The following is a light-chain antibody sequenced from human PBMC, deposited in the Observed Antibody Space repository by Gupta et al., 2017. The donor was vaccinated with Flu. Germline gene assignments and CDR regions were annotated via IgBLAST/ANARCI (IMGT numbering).Light chain of an antibody. CDR2: GVS. Sequence: EIVMTQSLATLSVSPGERATLSCRASQNVRNNFLAWYQQKPGQAPRLLMHGVSTRATGIPARFSGSGSGTEFTLTISSLQSEDFAVYYCQHDSDWPLTFGGGTKVVIK. J-gene: IGKJ4*01. CDR1: QNVRNN. CDR3: QHDSDWPLT. V-gene: IGKV3-15*01.